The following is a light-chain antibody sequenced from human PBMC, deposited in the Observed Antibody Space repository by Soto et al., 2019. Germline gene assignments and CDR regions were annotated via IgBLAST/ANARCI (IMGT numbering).Light chain of an antibody. V-gene: IGLV2-14*01. CDR3: SSYTRITPRV. CDR2: DVS. CDR1: SSDVGGYNY. Sequence: QSALTQPASVSGSPGQSITISCTGTSSDVGGYNYVSWYQQHPGKAPKVMIYDVSDRPSGVSNRFSGSKSGNTASLTISGLQAEDEGDYYCSSYTRITPRVFGTGTMVTVL. J-gene: IGLJ1*01.